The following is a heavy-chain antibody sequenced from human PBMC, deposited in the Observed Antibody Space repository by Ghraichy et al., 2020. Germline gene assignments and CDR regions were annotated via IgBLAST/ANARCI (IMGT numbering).Heavy chain of an antibody. D-gene: IGHD4-23*01. Sequence: GESLRLSCAASGFTFSTYDMHWVRQATGKGLEWVSAIGTTGDTYYPGSVKGRFTISRENAKNSLYLQMNSLRAGDTAVYYCARSPGGRAYDYWGQGTLVTVSS. V-gene: IGHV3-13*01. CDR3: ARSPGGRAYDY. CDR2: IGTTGDT. J-gene: IGHJ4*02. CDR1: GFTFSTYD.